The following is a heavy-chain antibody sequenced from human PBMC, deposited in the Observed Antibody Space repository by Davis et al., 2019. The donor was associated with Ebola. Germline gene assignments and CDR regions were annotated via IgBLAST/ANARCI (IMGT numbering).Heavy chain of an antibody. V-gene: IGHV4-34*01. CDR2: INHSGST. CDR1: GGSFSGYY. Sequence: MPSETLSLTCAVYGGSFSGYYWSWIRQPPGKGLEWIGEINHSGSTNYNPSLKSRVTISVDTSKNQFSLKLSSVTAADTAVYYCARGSSTSCYDTICYYYGMDVWGQGTTVTVSS. J-gene: IGHJ6*02. D-gene: IGHD2-2*01. CDR3: ARGSSTSCYDTICYYYGMDV.